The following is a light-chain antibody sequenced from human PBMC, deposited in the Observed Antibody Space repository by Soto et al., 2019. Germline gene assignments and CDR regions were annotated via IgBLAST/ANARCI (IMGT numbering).Light chain of an antibody. CDR2: GAS. CDR1: QSVSSSY. Sequence: EIVLTQSPGTLSLSQGERATLSCRASQSVSSSYLAWYQQKPGQAPRLLIYGASSRATGIPDRFSGSGSGTDFTLTISRLEPEDFAVYYCQQYGSSPDTFGQGTKV. V-gene: IGKV3-20*01. CDR3: QQYGSSPDT. J-gene: IGKJ1*01.